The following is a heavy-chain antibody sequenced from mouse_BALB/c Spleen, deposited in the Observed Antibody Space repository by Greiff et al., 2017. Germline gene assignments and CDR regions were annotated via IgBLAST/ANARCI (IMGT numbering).Heavy chain of an antibody. CDR1: GYTFTSYT. Sequence: VKLQESGAELARPGASVKMSCKASGYTFTSYTMHWVKQRPGQGLEWIGYINPSSGYTNYNQKFKDKATLTADKSSSTAYMQLSSLTSEDSAVYYCAIGGLRRGDFDVWGAGTTVTVSS. CDR2: INPSSGYT. J-gene: IGHJ1*01. D-gene: IGHD2-2*01. V-gene: IGHV1-4*01. CDR3: AIGGLRRGDFDV.